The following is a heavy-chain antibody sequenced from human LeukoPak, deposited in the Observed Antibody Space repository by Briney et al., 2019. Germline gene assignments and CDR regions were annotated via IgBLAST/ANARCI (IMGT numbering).Heavy chain of an antibody. CDR1: GYTLINHA. D-gene: IGHD5-18*01. Sequence: ASVKVSCKGSGYTLINHAFSWVRQAPGQGLEWMGWISADNGNTNHAQKFQGRVSLTTDTSTSTAYMELRSLRSDDTAVYYCAKDIQLWSEDFVDYWGQGTLVTVSS. CDR2: ISADNGNT. V-gene: IGHV1-18*04. CDR3: AKDIQLWSEDFVDY. J-gene: IGHJ4*02.